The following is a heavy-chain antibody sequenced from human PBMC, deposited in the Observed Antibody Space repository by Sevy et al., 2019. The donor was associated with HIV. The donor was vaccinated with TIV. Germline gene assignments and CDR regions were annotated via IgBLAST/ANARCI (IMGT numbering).Heavy chain of an antibody. CDR3: VKVQNLLPFLLLDAFDI. CDR2: ISSNGGST. J-gene: IGHJ3*02. D-gene: IGHD3-3*01. CDR1: GFTFSSYA. V-gene: IGHV3-64D*06. Sequence: GGSLRLSCSASGFTFSSYAMHWVRQAPGKGLEYVSAISSNGGSTYYADSVKGRFTISRDNSKNTLYLQMSSLRAEDTAVYYCVKVQNLLPFLLLDAFDIWGQGTMVTVSS.